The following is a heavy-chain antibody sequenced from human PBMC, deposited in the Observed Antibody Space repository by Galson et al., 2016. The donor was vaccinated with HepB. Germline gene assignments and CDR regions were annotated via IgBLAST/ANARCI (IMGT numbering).Heavy chain of an antibody. D-gene: IGHD3-9*01. Sequence: SVKVSCKASGYTFTGYGITWVRQAPGQGLEWMGWISGYYGKTDYAPKHQGRVTMTKDTSTSTGYMELRSLRSDDTAIYYCARADYYDVLTDYYRAFDIWGQGTLITVSS. CDR3: ARADYYDVLTDYYRAFDI. V-gene: IGHV1-18*01. CDR1: GYTFTGYG. CDR2: ISGYYGKT. J-gene: IGHJ3*02.